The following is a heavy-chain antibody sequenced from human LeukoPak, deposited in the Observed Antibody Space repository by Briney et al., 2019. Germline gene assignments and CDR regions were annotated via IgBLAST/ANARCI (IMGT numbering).Heavy chain of an antibody. J-gene: IGHJ6*03. D-gene: IGHD2-2*01. V-gene: IGHV3-15*01. CDR3: TTDTSSTYYYYYYYMDV. Sequence: GGSLRLSCAASGFTFSNAYMSWVRQAPGKGLEWIGRIKSKTDDGTTHYAAPVKGRLTISRDDSKNTLFLQMNSLKTEDTAVYYCTTDTSSTYYYYYYYMDVWGNGTTVTVSS. CDR2: IKSKTDDGTT. CDR1: GFTFSNAY.